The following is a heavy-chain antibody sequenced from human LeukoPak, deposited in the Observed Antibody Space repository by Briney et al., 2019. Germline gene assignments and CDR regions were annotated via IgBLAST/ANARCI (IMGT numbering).Heavy chain of an antibody. Sequence: GGSLRRSCAASGFTFSSYGMHWVRQAPGKGLEWVAVISYDGSNKYYADSVKGRFTISRDNSKNTLYLQMNSLRAEDTAVYYCAKDALRYSSSWYDYWGQGTLVTVSS. D-gene: IGHD6-13*01. V-gene: IGHV3-30*18. CDR2: ISYDGSNK. CDR3: AKDALRYSSSWYDY. CDR1: GFTFSSYG. J-gene: IGHJ4*02.